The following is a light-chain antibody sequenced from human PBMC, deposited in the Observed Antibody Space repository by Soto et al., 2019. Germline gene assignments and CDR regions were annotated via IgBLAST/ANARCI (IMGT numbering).Light chain of an antibody. CDR3: QNHDDTLFT. Sequence: EIVLTQSPGTLSLSPGEGATLSCRASQSVSNRLAWYQLKPGQAPRLLIYDASTRATGIPDRVSGSGSETDFTLTISRLESEDLAVYYCQNHDDTLFTFGPGTKVDSK. CDR1: QSVSNR. CDR2: DAS. J-gene: IGKJ3*01. V-gene: IGKV3-20*01.